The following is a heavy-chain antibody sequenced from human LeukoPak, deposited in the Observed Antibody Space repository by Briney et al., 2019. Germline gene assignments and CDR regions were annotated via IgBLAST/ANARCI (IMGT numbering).Heavy chain of an antibody. CDR1: EFTFSSYA. CDR3: VRSIDY. Sequence: GRSLRLSCVASEFTFSSYAMHWVRQAPGRGPEWAANISPDGSGTFYADSVKGRLTISGDNTKNSLYLQMNSLRVEDTAMYYCVRSIDYWGRGTLVTVSS. J-gene: IGHJ4*02. CDR2: ISPDGSGT. V-gene: IGHV3-7*01.